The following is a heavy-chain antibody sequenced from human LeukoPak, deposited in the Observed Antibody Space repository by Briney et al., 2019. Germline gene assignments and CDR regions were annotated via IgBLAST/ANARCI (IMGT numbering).Heavy chain of an antibody. CDR1: GGFISISTHY. D-gene: IGHD2/OR15-2a*01. CDR3: ARLLSPGWFDP. CDR2: VFYSGTT. Sequence: SETLSLTCSLSGGFISISTHYWGWIRQTPGTGLEWIGSVFYSGTTYFNPSLNGRLTISVDTSKNQFSLKLRSVTAADTAVYYCARLLSPGWFDPWGQGTLVTVSS. J-gene: IGHJ5*02. V-gene: IGHV4-39*01.